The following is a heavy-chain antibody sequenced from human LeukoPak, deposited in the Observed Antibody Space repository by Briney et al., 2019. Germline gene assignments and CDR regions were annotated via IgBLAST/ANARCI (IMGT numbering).Heavy chain of an antibody. CDR3: ATGRSSGWSYAFDI. CDR2: IGTLADT. D-gene: IGHD6-19*01. CDR1: GLRFRRHD. Sequence: GGSLRLSCAASGLRFRRHDMHWARHVTGKGLEWVSAIGTLADTFYSDSVKGRFTISRENAKNSLYLQMNSLRAGDTAVYYCATGRSSGWSYAFDIWGRGTMVTVSS. V-gene: IGHV3-13*01. J-gene: IGHJ3*02.